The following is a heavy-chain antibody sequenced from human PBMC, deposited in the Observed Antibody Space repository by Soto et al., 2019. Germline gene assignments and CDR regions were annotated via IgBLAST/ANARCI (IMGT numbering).Heavy chain of an antibody. Sequence: QVQLVQSGAEVKKPGSSVKVSCKASGGTFSTYAITWVRQAPGQGLEWMGGIITVFVTAHYVQKFQGRVTITADESTNTAYMELSSRRSEDTAVYYCARALEEYYYDSIGYYSAYWGQGTLVTVSS. J-gene: IGHJ4*02. CDR3: ARALEEYYYDSIGYYSAY. CDR2: IITVFVTA. CDR1: GGTFSTYA. V-gene: IGHV1-69*12. D-gene: IGHD3-22*01.